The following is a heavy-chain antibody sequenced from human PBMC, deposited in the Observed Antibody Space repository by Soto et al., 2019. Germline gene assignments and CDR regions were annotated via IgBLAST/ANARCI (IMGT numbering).Heavy chain of an antibody. CDR2: IGTSSSYI. J-gene: IGHJ6*02. D-gene: IGHD2-21*02. CDR3: ARVMCGDCSTYYYYSMDV. V-gene: IGHV3-21*01. CDR1: GFTFDDYA. Sequence: PGGSLRLSCAASGFTFDDYAMHWVRQAPGKGLEWVSSIGTSSSYIYYADSVRGRFTISRDNAKDSLYLQMSSLRAEDTAVYYCARVMCGDCSTYYYYSMDVWGQGTTVTVSS.